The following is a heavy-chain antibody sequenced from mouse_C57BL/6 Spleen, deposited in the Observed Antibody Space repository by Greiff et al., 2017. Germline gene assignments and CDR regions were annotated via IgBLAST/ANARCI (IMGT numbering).Heavy chain of an antibody. D-gene: IGHD2-1*01. J-gene: IGHJ4*01. CDR1: GYTFTSYW. V-gene: IGHV1-64*01. CDR2: IHPNSGST. Sequence: QVQLQQSGAELVKPGASVKLSCKASGYTFTSYWMHWVKQRPGQGLEWIGMIHPNSGSTNYNEKFKSKATLTVDKSSSTAYMQLSSLTSEDSAVYYCARGDGNYVYYYAMDYWGQGTSVTVSS. CDR3: ARGDGNYVYYYAMDY.